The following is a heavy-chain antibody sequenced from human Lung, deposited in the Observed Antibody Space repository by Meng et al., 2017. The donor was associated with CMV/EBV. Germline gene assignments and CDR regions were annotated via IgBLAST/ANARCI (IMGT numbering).Heavy chain of an antibody. Sequence: QVQCRGSGPALVKPSETLSLTCAVSGDSITNHNWCAWVRQPPGKGLEWIGEIPHRGSSAYNPSLKSRVSMSIDKSKNQFSLKLTSVTAADTAVYHCLRRSGGSVWGQGTLVTVSS. CDR2: IPHRGSS. V-gene: IGHV4-4*02. D-gene: IGHD3-10*01. CDR3: LRRSGGSV. CDR1: GDSITNHNW. J-gene: IGHJ1*01.